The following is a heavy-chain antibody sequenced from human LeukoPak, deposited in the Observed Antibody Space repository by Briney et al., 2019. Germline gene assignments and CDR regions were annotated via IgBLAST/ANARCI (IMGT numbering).Heavy chain of an antibody. V-gene: IGHV3-74*01. D-gene: IGHD4-23*01. J-gene: IGHJ4*02. CDR3: AREMDEDYSGNTLDY. CDR2: ISNDGSAT. Sequence: QPGGSLRLSCAASGFTFSYYWMHWVRQAPGKGLLWVSRISNDGSATSHADSVKGRFTISRDNAKNTLYLQMNSLRADDTAVYYCAREMDEDYSGNTLDYWGRGTLVSVCS. CDR1: GFTFSYYW.